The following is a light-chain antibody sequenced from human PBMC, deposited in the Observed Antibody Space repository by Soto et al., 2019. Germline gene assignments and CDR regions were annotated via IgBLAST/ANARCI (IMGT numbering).Light chain of an antibody. Sequence: EVVMTQSPATLSVSPGERATLSCRASQRVSSNLAWYQQKPGQAPRLLIYGASTRATGLPARFSGSGSGTEFTVTISSLQSEDFAVYYCQQYNNWPYTFGQGTKLDIK. V-gene: IGKV3-15*01. CDR1: QRVSSN. CDR3: QQYNNWPYT. J-gene: IGKJ2*01. CDR2: GAS.